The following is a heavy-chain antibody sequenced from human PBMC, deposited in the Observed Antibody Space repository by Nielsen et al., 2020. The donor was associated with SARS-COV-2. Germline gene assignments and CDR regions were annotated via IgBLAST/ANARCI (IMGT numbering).Heavy chain of an antibody. V-gene: IGHV3-30-3*01. CDR3: AKDFYYGSGSFDY. CDR1: GFTFSSYA. D-gene: IGHD3-10*01. Sequence: GESLKISCAASGFTFSSYAMHWVRQAPGKGLEWVAVISYDGSNKYYADSVKGRFTISRDNSKNTLYLQMNSLRAEDTAVYCCAKDFYYGSGSFDYWGQGTLVTVSS. J-gene: IGHJ4*02. CDR2: ISYDGSNK.